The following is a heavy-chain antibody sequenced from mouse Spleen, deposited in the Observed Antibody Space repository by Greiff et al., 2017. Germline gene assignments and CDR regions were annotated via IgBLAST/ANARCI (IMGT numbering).Heavy chain of an antibody. CDR1: GFTFSSYA. D-gene: IGHD3-1*01. CDR2: ISSGGGNT. V-gene: IGHV5-9*04. J-gene: IGHJ2*01. CDR3: ARCGACFDY. Sequence: EVKLVESGGGLVKLGGSLKLSCAASGFTFSSYAMSWVRQTPEKRLEWVATISSGGGNTYYPDSVKGRFTISRDNAKNTLYLQMSSLKSEDTAMYYCARCGACFDYWGQGTTLTVSS.